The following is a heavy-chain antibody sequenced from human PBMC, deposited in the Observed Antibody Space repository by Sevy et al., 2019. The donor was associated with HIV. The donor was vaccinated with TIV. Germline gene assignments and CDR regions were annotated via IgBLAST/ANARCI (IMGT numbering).Heavy chain of an antibody. CDR1: AFTFSSYS. CDR3: ARDCGGDCYPDY. D-gene: IGHD2-21*02. J-gene: IGHJ4*02. V-gene: IGHV3-21*01. Sequence: GGSLRLSCAASAFTFSSYSMNWVRQAPGKGLEWVSSISSSSSYIYYADSVKGRFTISRDNAKNSLYLQMNSLRAEDTAVYYCARDCGGDCYPDYWGQGTLVTVSS. CDR2: ISSSSSYI.